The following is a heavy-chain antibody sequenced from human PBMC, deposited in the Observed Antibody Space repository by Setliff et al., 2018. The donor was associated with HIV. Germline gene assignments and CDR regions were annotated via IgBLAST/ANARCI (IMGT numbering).Heavy chain of an antibody. CDR3: ARDSAYDSSLWNVGWIYFDS. Sequence: ASVKVSCKASGYTFTTNGISWVRQAPGQGLEWMGWINPNSGATNYAQNFQGRVTILAAESTSTVFMELSRLTFEDTATYYCARDSAYDSSLWNVGWIYFDSWGQGTLVTVSS. D-gene: IGHD6-19*01. CDR2: INPNSGAT. J-gene: IGHJ4*02. CDR1: GYTFTTNG. V-gene: IGHV1-18*01.